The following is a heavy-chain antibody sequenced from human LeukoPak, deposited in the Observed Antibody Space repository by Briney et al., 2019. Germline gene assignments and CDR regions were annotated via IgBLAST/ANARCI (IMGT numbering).Heavy chain of an antibody. CDR2: INHSGST. CDR3: ARSYYSPGYYYYYYMDV. D-gene: IGHD3-10*01. J-gene: IGHJ6*03. Sequence: SETLSLTCTVSGGSISSYYWSWIRQPPGKRLEWIGEINHSGSTYYNPSLKSRVTISVDTSKNQFSLKLSSVTAADTAVYYCARSYYSPGYYYYYYMDVWGKGTTVTVSS. V-gene: IGHV4-34*01. CDR1: GGSISSYY.